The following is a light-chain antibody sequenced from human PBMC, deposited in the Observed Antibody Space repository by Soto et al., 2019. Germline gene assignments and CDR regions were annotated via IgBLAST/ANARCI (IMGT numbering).Light chain of an antibody. V-gene: IGLV2-14*03. CDR2: DVN. J-gene: IGLJ1*01. Sequence: QSVLTQPASVSGSPGQSISISCTGTGNDVGGYTFVSWYQQHPDKVPKLVIFDVNRRPSGVSDRFSGSKSVNAASLTISGLQAEDEADYYCCSYTGTTTYVFGTGTKVTVL. CDR3: CSYTGTTTYV. CDR1: GNDVGGYTF.